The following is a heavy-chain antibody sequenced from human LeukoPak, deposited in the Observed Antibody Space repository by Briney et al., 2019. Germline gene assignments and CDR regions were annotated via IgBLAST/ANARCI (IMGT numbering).Heavy chain of an antibody. CDR1: GFTFSSYA. D-gene: IGHD3-22*01. Sequence: GGSLRLSCVASGFTFSSYAMSWVRQAPGKGLEWVSAISGSGGSTYYADSVKGRFTISRDNSKNTLYLQMNSLRAEDTAVYYCAKGGIVVVITKYYFDYWGQGTLVTVSS. J-gene: IGHJ4*02. CDR2: ISGSGGST. V-gene: IGHV3-23*01. CDR3: AKGGIVVVITKYYFDY.